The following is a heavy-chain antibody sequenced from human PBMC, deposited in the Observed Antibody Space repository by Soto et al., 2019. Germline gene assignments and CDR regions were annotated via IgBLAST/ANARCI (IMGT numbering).Heavy chain of an antibody. V-gene: IGHV1-18*01. D-gene: IGHD1-7*01. Sequence: ASVKVSCKASGYTFTSYGISWVRQAPGQGLEWMGWISAYNGNTNYAQKLQGRVTMNTDTSTSTAYMELRSLRSDETAVYYCARDPGITGTTVTVYYHSYGMHVWGQGTTVTLSS. CDR1: GYTFTSYG. CDR2: ISAYNGNT. CDR3: ARDPGITGTTVTVYYHSYGMHV. J-gene: IGHJ6*02.